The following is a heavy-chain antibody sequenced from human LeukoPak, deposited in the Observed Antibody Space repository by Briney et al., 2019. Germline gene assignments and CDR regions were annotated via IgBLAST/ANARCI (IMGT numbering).Heavy chain of an antibody. D-gene: IGHD2-2*01. CDR1: GFTFSSYA. V-gene: IGHV3-30-3*01. J-gene: IGHJ4*02. Sequence: GGSLRLSCAASGFTFSSYAMHWVRQAPGKGLEWVAVISYDGSNKYYADSVKGRFTISRDNSKNTLYLQMNSLRAEDTAVYYCAPQEDCSSTSCQFDYWGQGTLVTVSS. CDR3: APQEDCSSTSCQFDY. CDR2: ISYDGSNK.